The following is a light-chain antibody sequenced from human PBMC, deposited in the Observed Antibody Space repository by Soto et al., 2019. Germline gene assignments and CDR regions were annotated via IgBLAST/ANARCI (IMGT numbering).Light chain of an antibody. Sequence: QSVLTQPASVSVSPGQSITISCTGTSSDIGGYYYVSWYQHRPGKAPKLMIYQVSNRPSGVSYRFSGSKSGNTASLTISGLQAEDEADYYCTSYSSSSTFYVFGTGTKVTVL. J-gene: IGLJ1*01. CDR2: QVS. CDR1: SSDIGGYYY. V-gene: IGLV2-14*01. CDR3: TSYSSSSTFYV.